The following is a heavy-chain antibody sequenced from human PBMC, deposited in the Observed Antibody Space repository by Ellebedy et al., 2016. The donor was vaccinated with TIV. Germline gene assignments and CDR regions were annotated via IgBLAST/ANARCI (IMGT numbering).Heavy chain of an antibody. CDR2: IWHDGSNK. CDR1: GFTFSNYW. Sequence: GESLKISXAASGFTFSNYWMGWVRQAPGKGLEWVAVIWHDGSNKDYADSVKGRFTISKDNSKNTLYLQMNSLRGDDTALFYCAKEGTTWQYAFDLWGQGTMVTVSS. V-gene: IGHV3-33*03. CDR3: AKEGTTWQYAFDL. J-gene: IGHJ3*01. D-gene: IGHD1-14*01.